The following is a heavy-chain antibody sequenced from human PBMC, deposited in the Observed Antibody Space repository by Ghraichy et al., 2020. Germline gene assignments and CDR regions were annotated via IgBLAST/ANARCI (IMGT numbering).Heavy chain of an antibody. D-gene: IGHD3-10*01. CDR1: GFTFINYA. CDR2: ISGSGATT. V-gene: IGHV3-23*01. Sequence: LSLTCAASGFTFINYAMTWVHQAPEKGLEWVSAISGSGATTNYADSVKGRFTISRDNSKNTLYLQMNSLRAEDTAVYYCAKESYESLVRGVITQEYYFDYWGQGTLVTVSS. J-gene: IGHJ4*02. CDR3: AKESYESLVRGVITQEYYFDY.